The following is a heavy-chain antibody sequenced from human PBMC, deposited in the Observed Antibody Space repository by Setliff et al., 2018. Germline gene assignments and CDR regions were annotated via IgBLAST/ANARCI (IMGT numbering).Heavy chain of an antibody. V-gene: IGHV1-2*02. D-gene: IGHD2-15*01. CDR3: ARGRIGSTWTGDY. CDR1: GYTFTSYA. Sequence: ASVKVSCKASGYTFTSYAMHWVRQAPGQRLEWMGWINPKTGGTNYAQKFQDRVTMTSDTSITTAYMELSSLTSDDRAIYYCARGRIGSTWTGDYWGQGTLVTVSS. J-gene: IGHJ4*02. CDR2: INPKTGGT.